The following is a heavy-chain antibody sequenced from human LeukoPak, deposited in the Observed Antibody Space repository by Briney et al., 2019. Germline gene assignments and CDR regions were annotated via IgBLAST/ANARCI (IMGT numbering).Heavy chain of an antibody. CDR2: INPNSGGT. V-gene: IGHV1-2*02. D-gene: IGHD2-21*02. Sequence: ASVKVSCKASGYMFTGYYMHWVRQAPGQGLEWMGWINPNSGGTNYAQKFQGRVTMTRDTSISTAYMELSSQRSDDTAVYYCARGYCSGDCFTLFDYWGQGTLVTVSS. CDR3: ARGYCSGDCFTLFDY. J-gene: IGHJ4*02. CDR1: GYMFTGYY.